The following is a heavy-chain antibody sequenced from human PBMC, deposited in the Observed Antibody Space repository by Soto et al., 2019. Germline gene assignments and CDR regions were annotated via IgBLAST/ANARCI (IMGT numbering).Heavy chain of an antibody. V-gene: IGHV5-51*01. CDR2: IYPADSDT. D-gene: IGHD3-16*02. CDR1: GYSFASQW. CDR3: ARVPHSTTSYHDYYSGMDV. J-gene: IGHJ6*02. Sequence: GESLKISCKGSGYSFASQWIGWVRQRPGKGLEWMGNIYPADSDTRYSPSFQGQVTISVDKSIRTVYLQWTSLKASDTAIYYCARVPHSTTSYHDYYSGMDVWGQGTTVTVSS.